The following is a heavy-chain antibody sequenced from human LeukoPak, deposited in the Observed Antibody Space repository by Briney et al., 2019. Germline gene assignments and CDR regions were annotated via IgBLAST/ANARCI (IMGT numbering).Heavy chain of an antibody. D-gene: IGHD2-8*01. Sequence: PGESLRLSCAVYGDSFSGYYWSWIRQPPGKGLEWIAEINHRGSTHYNPSLKSRVNISADTSKSQFSLNLDSVTAADTAVYYCARSWAGMYYPFYYFDYWGQGSLVTVSS. CDR3: ARSWAGMYYPFYYFDY. J-gene: IGHJ4*02. CDR2: INHRGST. V-gene: IGHV4-34*01. CDR1: GDSFSGYY.